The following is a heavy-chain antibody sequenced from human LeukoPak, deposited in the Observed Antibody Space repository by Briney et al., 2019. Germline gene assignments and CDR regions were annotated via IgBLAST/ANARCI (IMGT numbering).Heavy chain of an antibody. CDR2: ISSSSSYI. CDR3: ARGLGYSYGYVV. Sequence: GGSLRLSCAASGFTFSSYSMNWVRQAPGKGLEWVSSISSSSSYIYYADSVKGRFTISRDNAKNSLYLQMNSLRAEDTAVYYCARGLGYSYGYVVWGQGTLVTVSS. CDR1: GFTFSSYS. J-gene: IGHJ4*02. V-gene: IGHV3-21*01. D-gene: IGHD5-18*01.